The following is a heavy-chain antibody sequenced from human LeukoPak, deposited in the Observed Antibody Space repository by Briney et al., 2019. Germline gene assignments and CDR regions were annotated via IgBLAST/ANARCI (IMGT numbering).Heavy chain of an antibody. J-gene: IGHJ3*02. CDR2: ISAYNGNT. D-gene: IGHD3-22*01. V-gene: IGHV1-18*01. CDR1: GYTFTSYG. CDR3: ARDTSKSPETHMIVVALDAFDI. Sequence: VASVKVSCKASGYTFTSYGISWVRQAPGQGLEWMGWISAYNGNTNYAQKLQGRVTMTTDTSTSTAYMELRSLRSDDTAVYYCARDTSKSPETHMIVVALDAFDIWGQGTMVTVSS.